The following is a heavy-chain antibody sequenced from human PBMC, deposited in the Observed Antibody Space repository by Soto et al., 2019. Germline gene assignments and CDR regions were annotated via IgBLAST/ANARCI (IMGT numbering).Heavy chain of an antibody. Sequence: PSETLSLTCTVSGGSISSYYWSWIRQPPGKGLEWIGYIYYSGSTNYNPSLKSRVTISVDTSKNQFSLKLSSVTAADTAVYYCARSYYDFWSGYYTEGMDVWGQGTTVTVSS. J-gene: IGHJ6*02. D-gene: IGHD3-3*01. CDR1: GGSISSYY. V-gene: IGHV4-59*01. CDR2: IYYSGST. CDR3: ARSYYDFWSGYYTEGMDV.